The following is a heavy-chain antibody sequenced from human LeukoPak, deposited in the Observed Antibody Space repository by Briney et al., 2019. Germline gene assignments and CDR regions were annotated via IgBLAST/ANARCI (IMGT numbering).Heavy chain of an antibody. CDR2: IIPIFGTA. J-gene: IGHJ4*02. V-gene: IGHV1-69*13. CDR3: ASRDGYNYASFDY. Sequence: SVKVSCKASGGTFSSYAISWVRQAPGQGLEWMGGIIPIFGTANYAQKFQGRVTITADESTSTAYMELSSLRSEDTAVYYCASRDGYNYASFDYWGQGALVTVSS. CDR1: GGTFSSYA. D-gene: IGHD5-24*01.